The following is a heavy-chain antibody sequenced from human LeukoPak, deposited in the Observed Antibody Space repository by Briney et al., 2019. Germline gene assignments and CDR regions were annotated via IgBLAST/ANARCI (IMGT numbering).Heavy chain of an antibody. CDR3: ARLGYYYDSGGYYLRH. Sequence: QPAGSLRLSCAASGFTVSSDYMSWVRQAPGKGLEWVSVIYSGGSTYYADSVKGRFTISRDNSKSTLYLQMNSLRAEDTAVYYCARLGYYYDSGGYYLRHWGQGTLVTVSS. D-gene: IGHD3-22*01. CDR2: IYSGGST. V-gene: IGHV3-53*01. J-gene: IGHJ1*01. CDR1: GFTVSSDY.